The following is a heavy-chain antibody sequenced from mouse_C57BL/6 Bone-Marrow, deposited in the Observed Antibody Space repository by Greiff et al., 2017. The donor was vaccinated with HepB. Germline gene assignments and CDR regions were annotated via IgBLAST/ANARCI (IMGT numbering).Heavy chain of an antibody. CDR1: GFTFSSYA. J-gene: IGHJ1*03. CDR2: ISDGGSYT. CDR3: ARDDRVDWYFDV. Sequence: DVKLVESGGGLVKPGGSLKLSCAASGFTFSSYAMSWVRQTPEKRLEWVATISDGGSYTYYPDNVKGRFTISRDNAKNNLYLQMSHLKSEDTAMYYCARDDRVDWYFDVWGTGTTVTVSS. V-gene: IGHV5-4*01.